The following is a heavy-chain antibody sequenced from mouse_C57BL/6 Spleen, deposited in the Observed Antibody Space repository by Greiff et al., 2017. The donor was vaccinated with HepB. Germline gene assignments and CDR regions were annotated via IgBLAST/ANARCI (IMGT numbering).Heavy chain of an antibody. CDR3: ARSAAYYSNAYAMDY. V-gene: IGHV1-81*01. D-gene: IGHD2-5*01. J-gene: IGHJ4*01. Sequence: VQLQQSGAELARPGASVKLSCKASGYTFTSYGISWVKQRTGQGLEWIGEIYPRSGNTYYNEKFKGKATLTADKSSSTAYMELRSLTSEDSAVYFWARSAAYYSNAYAMDYWGQGTSVTVSS. CDR2: IYPRSGNT. CDR1: GYTFTSYG.